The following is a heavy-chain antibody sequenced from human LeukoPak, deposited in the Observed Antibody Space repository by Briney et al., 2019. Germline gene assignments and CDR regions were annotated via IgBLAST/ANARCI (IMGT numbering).Heavy chain of an antibody. D-gene: IGHD6-19*01. CDR3: ARDFSNGWALFDY. CDR1: GYTFTSYG. Sequence: ASVKVSCKASGYTFTSYGISWVRQAPGQGLEWMGWISAYNGNTNYAQKFQGRVTMTSDTSINTANMDLSRLRSDDTAIYYCARDFSNGWALFDYWGQGALVTVSS. V-gene: IGHV1-18*01. J-gene: IGHJ4*02. CDR2: ISAYNGNT.